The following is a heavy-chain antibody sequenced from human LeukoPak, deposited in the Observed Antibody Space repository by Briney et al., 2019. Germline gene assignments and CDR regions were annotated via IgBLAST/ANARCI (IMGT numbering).Heavy chain of an antibody. J-gene: IGHJ4*02. CDR3: ARRGSYDSSGYYFDY. CDR1: GGSFSGYY. V-gene: IGHV4-34*01. D-gene: IGHD3-22*01. Sequence: SETLSLTCAVYGGSFSGYYWSRIRQPPGKGLEWIGEINHSGSTNYNPSLKSRVTISVDTSKNQFSLKLSSVTAADTAVYYCARRGSYDSSGYYFDYWGQGTLVTVSS. CDR2: INHSGST.